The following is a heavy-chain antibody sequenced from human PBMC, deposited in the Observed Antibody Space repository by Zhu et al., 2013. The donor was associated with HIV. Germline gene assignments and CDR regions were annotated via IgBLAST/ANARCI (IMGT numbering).Heavy chain of an antibody. CDR2: INSDGSST. V-gene: IGHV3-74*01. CDR1: GFTFSSYW. CDR3: ARDGNYYDSSGPVDY. D-gene: IGHD3-22*01. Sequence: EVQLVESGGGLVQPGGSLRLSCAASGFTFSSYWMHWVRQAPGKGLVWVSRINSDGSSTSYADSVKGRFTISRDNAKNTLYLQMNSLRAEDTAVYYCARDGNYYDSSGPVDYWGQGTLVTVSS. J-gene: IGHJ4*02.